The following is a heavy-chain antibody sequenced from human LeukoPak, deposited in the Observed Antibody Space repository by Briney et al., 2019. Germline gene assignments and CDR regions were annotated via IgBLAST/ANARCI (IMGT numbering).Heavy chain of an antibody. CDR3: ARSYCGGDCSLYYFDY. V-gene: IGHV5-51*01. Sequence: GESLMISCKGSGYSFTNYWIGWVRQMPGKGLEWMGIIYPVDSDTRYSPSFQGQVTISADKSISTAYLQWSSLKASDTAMYYCARSYCGGDCSLYYFDYWGQGTLVTVSS. D-gene: IGHD2-21*02. CDR1: GYSFTNYW. CDR2: IYPVDSDT. J-gene: IGHJ4*02.